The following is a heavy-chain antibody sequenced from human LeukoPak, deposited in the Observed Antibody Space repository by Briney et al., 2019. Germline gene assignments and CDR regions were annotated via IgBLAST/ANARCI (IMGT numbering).Heavy chain of an antibody. J-gene: IGHJ4*02. V-gene: IGHV4-59*01. CDR3: ARVEYSGSYWDY. CDR1: GGSISSYY. CDR2: IYYSGST. Sequence: SETLSLTCTVSGGSISSYYWSWIRQPPGKGLEWIGYIYYSGSTNYNPSLKSRVTISVDTSKNQFSLKLSSVTAADTAVYYCARVEYSGSYWDYWGQGTLVTVSS. D-gene: IGHD1-26*01.